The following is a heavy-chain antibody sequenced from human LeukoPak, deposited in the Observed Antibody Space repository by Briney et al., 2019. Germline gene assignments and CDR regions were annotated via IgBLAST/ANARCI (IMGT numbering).Heavy chain of an antibody. CDR3: ARERDDYDDPGPLDY. J-gene: IGHJ4*02. CDR1: GFTFSSYS. V-gene: IGHV3-21*01. CDR2: ISSSSYI. D-gene: IGHD4-17*01. Sequence: GGSLRLSCAASGFTFSSYSMNWVRQAPGKGLEWVSSISSSSYIYYADSVKGRFTISRDNAKNSLYLQMNSLRAGDTAVYYCARERDDYDDPGPLDYWGQGTLVTVSS.